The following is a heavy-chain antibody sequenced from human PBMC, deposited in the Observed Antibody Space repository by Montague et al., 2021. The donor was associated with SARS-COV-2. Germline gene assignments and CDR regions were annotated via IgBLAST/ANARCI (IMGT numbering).Heavy chain of an antibody. CDR2: ICHRGSA. J-gene: IGHJ5*02. Sequence: SETLSLTCTVSGGSISSNFWTWIRQPPGKGLEWIGYICHRGSANYNPSLKSRITMSVDTAKNQFSLKVSSVTVADTAVYYCARERQDNWCDAWGQGNLVTVSS. V-gene: IGHV4-59*01. CDR3: ARERQDNWCDA. CDR1: GGSISSNF.